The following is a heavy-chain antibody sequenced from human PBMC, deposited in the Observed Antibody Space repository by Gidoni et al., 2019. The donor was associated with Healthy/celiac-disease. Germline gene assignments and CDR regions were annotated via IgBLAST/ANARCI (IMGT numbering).Heavy chain of an antibody. Sequence: QVQLQESGPGLVKPSETLSLTCTVSGGSISSYYWSWIRQPPGKGLEWIGYIYYSGSTNYNPSLKSRVTISVDTSKNQFSLKLSSVTAADTAVYYCARAVYGDYQDYWGQGTLVTVSS. CDR2: IYYSGST. V-gene: IGHV4-59*01. CDR1: GGSISSYY. CDR3: ARAVYGDYQDY. J-gene: IGHJ4*02. D-gene: IGHD4-17*01.